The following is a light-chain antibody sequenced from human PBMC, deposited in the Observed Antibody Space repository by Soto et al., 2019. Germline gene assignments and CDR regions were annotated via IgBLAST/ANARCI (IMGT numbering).Light chain of an antibody. J-gene: IGLJ1*01. CDR1: SSNIGSKD. CDR2: SNN. CDR3: GAWDDSLNGYV. Sequence: QSVLTQPPSASGTPGQRVTISCSGSSSNIGSKDVNWYQQLPETAPKVLMYSNNQRPSGVPDRFSGSKSGTSASLAISGLQSEDEADYYCGAWDDSLNGYVFGTGTKLTVL. V-gene: IGLV1-44*01.